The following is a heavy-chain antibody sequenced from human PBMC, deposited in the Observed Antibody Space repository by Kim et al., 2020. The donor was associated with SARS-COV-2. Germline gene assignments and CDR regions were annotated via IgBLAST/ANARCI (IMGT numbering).Heavy chain of an antibody. CDR2: INPNSGGT. J-gene: IGHJ3*02. Sequence: ASVKVSCMASGYTFTGYFIHWVRQAPGQGLEWMGRINPNSGGTNSAQQFQDRFTMTTDTSTNTAYMELTNLRSDDTVIFYCARSPLGYCSGGSCSLDAFDIWGQGTLVTVTS. V-gene: IGHV1-2*05. D-gene: IGHD2-15*01. CDR3: ARSPLGYCSGGSCSLDAFDI. CDR1: GYTFTGYF.